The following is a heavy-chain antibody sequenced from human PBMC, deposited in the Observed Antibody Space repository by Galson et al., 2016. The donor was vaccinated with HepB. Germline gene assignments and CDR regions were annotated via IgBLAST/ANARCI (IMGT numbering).Heavy chain of an antibody. CDR2: VSYDGNNK. D-gene: IGHD6-13*01. V-gene: IGHV3-30*03. J-gene: IGHJ4*02. Sequence: SLRLSCAVSGLTFSDYWMAWVRQAPGKGLEWVAAVSYDGNNKYFADSVKGRFSISRDDSKNALSLQMDNLRAEDTALYYCARPAAATTRLFFYFDSWGQGTLVTVSS. CDR1: GLTFSDYW. CDR3: ARPAAATTRLFFYFDS.